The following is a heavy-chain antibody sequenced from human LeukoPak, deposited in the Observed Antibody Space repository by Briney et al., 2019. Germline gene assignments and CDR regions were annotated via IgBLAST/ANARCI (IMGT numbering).Heavy chain of an antibody. CDR1: GYTFTSYA. Sequence: ASVKVSCKASGYTFTSYAMHWVRQAPGQRLEWMGWINAGNGNTKYSQKFQGRVTITRDTSASTAYMELSSLRSEDTAVYYCARVRFYDFWSGYYLDYYYGMDVWGQGTTVTVSS. D-gene: IGHD3-3*01. CDR3: ARVRFYDFWSGYYLDYYYGMDV. J-gene: IGHJ6*02. CDR2: INAGNGNT. V-gene: IGHV1-3*01.